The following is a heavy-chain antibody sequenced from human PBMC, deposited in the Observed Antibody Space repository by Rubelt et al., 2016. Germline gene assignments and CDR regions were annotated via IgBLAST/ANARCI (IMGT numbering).Heavy chain of an antibody. CDR2: ISAGGGA. Sequence: GLEWVAGISAGGGAFYADSVKGRFTISRDNSRNTVSLQMNSLRAEDTAMYYCARALEGDFDYWGQGTLVTVSS. V-gene: IGHV3-23*01. CDR3: ARALEGDFDY. D-gene: IGHD1-1*01. J-gene: IGHJ4*02.